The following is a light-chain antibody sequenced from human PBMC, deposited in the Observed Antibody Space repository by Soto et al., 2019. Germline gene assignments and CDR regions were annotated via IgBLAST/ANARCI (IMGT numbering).Light chain of an antibody. CDR2: EVS. V-gene: IGLV2-14*01. CDR1: SSDIGAYNY. J-gene: IGLJ1*01. Sequence: QSALTQPASVSGSPGQSITISCTGSSSDIGAYNYVSWFQQYPGKAPKLIISEVSNRPSGVSNRFSGSKSGTAASLTISGLQTEDEADYFCFSFTTDWTHVFXTGPK. CDR3: FSFTTDWTHV.